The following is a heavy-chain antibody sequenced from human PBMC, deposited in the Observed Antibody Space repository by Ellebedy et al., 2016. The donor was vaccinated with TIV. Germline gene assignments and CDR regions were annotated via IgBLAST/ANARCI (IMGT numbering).Heavy chain of an antibody. D-gene: IGHD5-24*01. J-gene: IGHJ4*02. V-gene: IGHV3-7*01. CDR1: QFTFSGYW. CDR3: ARDRGDGYNQIDY. CDR2: IKEDGSEK. Sequence: GESLKISXAASQFTFSGYWMTWVRQAPGKGLEWVANIKEDGSEKYYMDSVKGRFTISRDNSNNTLYLQMNSLRDEDTAVYYCARDRGDGYNQIDYWGQGTLVTVST.